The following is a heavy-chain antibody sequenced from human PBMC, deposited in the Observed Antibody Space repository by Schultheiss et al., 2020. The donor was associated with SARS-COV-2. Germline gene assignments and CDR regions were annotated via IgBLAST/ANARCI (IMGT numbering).Heavy chain of an antibody. CDR3: ARLPVMYYYGSGSQFDY. CDR2: IYYSGST. D-gene: IGHD3-10*01. V-gene: IGHV4-59*12. CDR1: GGSISSYY. J-gene: IGHJ4*02. Sequence: SQTLSLTCTVSGGSISSYYWSWIRQPPGKGLEWIGYIYYSGSTNYNPSLKSRVTISVDTSKNQFSLKLSSVTAADTAVYYCARLPVMYYYGSGSQFDYWGQGTLVTVSS.